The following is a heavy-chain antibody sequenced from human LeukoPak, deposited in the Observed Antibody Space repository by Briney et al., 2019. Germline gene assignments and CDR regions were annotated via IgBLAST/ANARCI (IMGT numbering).Heavy chain of an antibody. Sequence: SETLSLTCTVAGGSISSYYWSWIRQPPGKGLEWIGYIYYSGSTNYNPSLKSRVTISVDTSKKQFSLKLSSVTAADTAVYYCAMSIVGAITPFDYWGQGTLVTVSS. CDR1: GGSISSYY. CDR3: AMSIVGAITPFDY. J-gene: IGHJ4*02. D-gene: IGHD1-26*01. CDR2: IYYSGST. V-gene: IGHV4-59*01.